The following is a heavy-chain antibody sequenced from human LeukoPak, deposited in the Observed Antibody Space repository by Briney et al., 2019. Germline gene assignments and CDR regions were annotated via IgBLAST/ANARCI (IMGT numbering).Heavy chain of an antibody. Sequence: SETLSLTCTVSGGSISSGGYYWSWIRQHPGKGLEWIGYIYYSGSTYYNPSLKSRVTISVDTSKNQFSLKLSSVTAADTAVYYCARQPIWFGESPVDPWGQGTLVTVSS. CDR2: IYYSGST. CDR3: ARQPIWFGESPVDP. V-gene: IGHV4-31*03. CDR1: GGSISSGGYY. D-gene: IGHD3-10*01. J-gene: IGHJ5*02.